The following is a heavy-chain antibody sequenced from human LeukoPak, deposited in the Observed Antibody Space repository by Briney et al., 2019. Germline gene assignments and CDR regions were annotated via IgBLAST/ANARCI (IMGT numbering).Heavy chain of an antibody. Sequence: PGGSLRLSCAAFRFNFSSYSINWVRQAPGKGLEWVSYISSSSSTIYYADSVKGRFTISRDNAKNSLYLQMNSLRAEDTALYYCAYWAGTADGFNGPFDFWGQGARVTVSS. J-gene: IGHJ4*02. V-gene: IGHV3-48*01. CDR1: RFNFSSYS. D-gene: IGHD6-13*01. CDR2: ISSSSSTI. CDR3: AYWAGTADGFNGPFDF.